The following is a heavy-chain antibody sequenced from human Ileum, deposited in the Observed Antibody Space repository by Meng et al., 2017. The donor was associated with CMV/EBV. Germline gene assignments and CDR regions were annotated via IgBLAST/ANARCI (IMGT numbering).Heavy chain of an antibody. CDR1: GYTFTGYY. J-gene: IGHJ6*02. Sequence: ASVKVSCKASGYTFTGYYLHWVRQAPGQGLAWMGWINPNSGDTKYAQKFQGRVTMTRDTSISTAYMELSSLRSDDTAVYYCARDRVTSSEDHFHGMDVWGQGTTVTVSS. D-gene: IGHD2-21*02. V-gene: IGHV1-2*02. CDR2: INPNSGDT. CDR3: ARDRVTSSEDHFHGMDV.